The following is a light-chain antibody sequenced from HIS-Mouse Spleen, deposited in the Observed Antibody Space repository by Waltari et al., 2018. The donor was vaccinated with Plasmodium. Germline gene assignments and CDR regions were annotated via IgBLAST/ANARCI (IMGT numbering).Light chain of an antibody. CDR3: YSTDSSGNHRV. CDR1: ALPKKY. CDR2: EDS. J-gene: IGLJ3*02. Sequence: SYELTQPPSVSVSPGQTARITGSGDALPKKYAYWYQQKSGQSPVLVLYEDSKRPAGIPARFAGSSSGTMATLTISGAQVEDEADYYCYSTDSSGNHRVFGGGTKLTVL. V-gene: IGLV3-10*01.